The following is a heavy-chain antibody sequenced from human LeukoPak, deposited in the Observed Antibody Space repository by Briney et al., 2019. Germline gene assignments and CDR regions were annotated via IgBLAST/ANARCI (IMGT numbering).Heavy chain of an antibody. CDR2: INHSGST. Sequence: SETLSLTCAVYGGSFSGYYWSWIRQPPGKGLEWIGEINHSGSTNYNPSLKSRVTISVDTSKNQFSLKLSSATAADTAVYYCARGRGYSYGPTYYYYYGMDVWGQGTTVTVSS. J-gene: IGHJ6*02. CDR1: GGSFSGYY. CDR3: ARGRGYSYGPTYYYYYGMDV. D-gene: IGHD5-18*01. V-gene: IGHV4-34*01.